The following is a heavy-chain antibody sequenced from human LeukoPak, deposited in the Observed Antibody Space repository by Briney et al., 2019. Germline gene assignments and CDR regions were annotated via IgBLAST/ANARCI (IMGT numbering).Heavy chain of an antibody. D-gene: IGHD2-2*01. Sequence: SETLSLTCTVSAGSISSYYWSWIRPPPGQGLEWIGYIYYSGSTNYNPSLKSRVTISVDTSKNQFSLKLSSVTAADTAVYYCARGQRGVPAAIFDYWGQGTLVTVSS. CDR2: IYYSGST. CDR3: ARGQRGVPAAIFDY. V-gene: IGHV4-59*01. J-gene: IGHJ4*02. CDR1: AGSISSYY.